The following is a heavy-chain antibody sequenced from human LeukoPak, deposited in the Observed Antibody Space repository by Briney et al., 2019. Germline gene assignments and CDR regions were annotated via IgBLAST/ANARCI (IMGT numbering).Heavy chain of an antibody. V-gene: IGHV3-13*01. CDR3: AGEWRGIASHYHGMDV. CDR2: LGTNGDA. D-gene: IGHD6-6*01. CDR1: GFSFSDYD. J-gene: IGHJ6*02. Sequence: SGGSLRLSCVASGFSFSDYDMYWVRQAAGRGLEWVSALGTNGDAYYLGSVRGRFTISRENVKNSLYLQMNSLGVEDTAVYYCAGEWRGIASHYHGMDVWGQGTTVTVSS.